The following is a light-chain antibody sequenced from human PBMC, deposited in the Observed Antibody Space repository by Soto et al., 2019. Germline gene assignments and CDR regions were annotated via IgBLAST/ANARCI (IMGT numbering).Light chain of an antibody. CDR1: QSVSSSY. CDR3: QQYGSSPRLT. V-gene: IGKV3-20*01. J-gene: IGKJ4*01. Sequence: EIVLTQSPGTLSLSPGERATLSCRASQSVSSSYLAWYQQKPGQAPRRLIYGASSRATRIPDRFSGSGSGTDFTLTISRLEPEDFAVYYCQQYGSSPRLTFGGGTKVEIK. CDR2: GAS.